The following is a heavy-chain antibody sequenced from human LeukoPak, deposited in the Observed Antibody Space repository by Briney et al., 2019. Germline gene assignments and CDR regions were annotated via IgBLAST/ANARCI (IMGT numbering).Heavy chain of an antibody. Sequence: PGGPLRLSCAASGFTFDDYAMHWVRQAPGKGLEWVSGISWNSGSIGYADSVKGRFTISRDNSKSTLYLQMNSLRAEDTAVYYCAKVRVGSSKPGALDYWGQGTLVTVSS. J-gene: IGHJ4*02. CDR1: GFTFDDYA. CDR2: ISWNSGSI. D-gene: IGHD1-26*01. V-gene: IGHV3-9*01. CDR3: AKVRVGSSKPGALDY.